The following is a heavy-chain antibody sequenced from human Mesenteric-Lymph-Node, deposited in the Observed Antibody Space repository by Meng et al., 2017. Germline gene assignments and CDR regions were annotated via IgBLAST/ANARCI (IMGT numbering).Heavy chain of an antibody. D-gene: IGHD3-9*01. CDR2: LYGGGAT. CDR1: GASISSYY. CDR3: ARAIYDISRGYFFDY. Sequence: ETLSLTCTVSGASISSYYWSWIRQAPGKGLEWVSVLYGGGATYYSDSVQGRFTISRDYSQNTPYLQMNYLRADDTAVYYCARAIYDISRGYFFDYWGQGTLVTVSS. J-gene: IGHJ4*02. V-gene: IGHV3-53*01.